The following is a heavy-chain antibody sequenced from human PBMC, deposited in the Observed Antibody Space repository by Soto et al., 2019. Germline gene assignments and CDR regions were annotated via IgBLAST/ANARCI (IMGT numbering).Heavy chain of an antibody. V-gene: IGHV4-39*01. J-gene: IGHJ4*02. Sequence: PETLSNNCTVSGGSVSPSCYYWCWVRQPPGKGLEWIGSVYYSGSTYYNPSLESRVTISVDKSKNQFSLKLMSLSAADTAVYYCGRLEGLATISYYFDYWGQGALVTVSS. D-gene: IGHD3-9*01. CDR2: VYYSGST. CDR3: GRLEGLATISYYFDY. CDR1: GGSVSPSCYY.